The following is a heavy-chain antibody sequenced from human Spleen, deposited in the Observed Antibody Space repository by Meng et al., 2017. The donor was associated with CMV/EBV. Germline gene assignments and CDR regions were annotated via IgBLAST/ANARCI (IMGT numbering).Heavy chain of an antibody. V-gene: IGHV1-2*02. CDR1: GYTFIDHH. CDR3: ARDNNWGTDY. D-gene: IGHD7-27*01. J-gene: IGHJ4*02. Sequence: ASVKVSCKASGYTFIDHHMHWVRQAPGQGLEWMGWIHPQRGDTNYAQQFQGRVTLTRDTSINTGYMELTRLTSDDTAVYYCARDNNWGTDYWGQGTLVTVSS. CDR2: IHPQRGDT.